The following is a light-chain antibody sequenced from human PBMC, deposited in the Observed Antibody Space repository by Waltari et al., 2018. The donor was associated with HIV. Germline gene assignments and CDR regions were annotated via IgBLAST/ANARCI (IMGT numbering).Light chain of an antibody. CDR2: DAS. J-gene: IGKJ2*01. V-gene: IGKV1-33*01. CDR1: QDLRNY. CDR3: LQYNNLPPYT. Sequence: DIQMTQSPSSLSASVGDRVTITCQASQDLRNYLNWYQQKPGKAPKLLIYDASNLETGVPSRFSGSGSGTDFTFTISSLQPEDIATYYCLQYNNLPPYTFGQGTKLEIK.